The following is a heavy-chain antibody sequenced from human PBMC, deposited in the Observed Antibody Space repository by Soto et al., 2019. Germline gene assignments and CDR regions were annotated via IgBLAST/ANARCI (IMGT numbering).Heavy chain of an antibody. CDR3: TKNYYFDS. V-gene: IGHV3-23*01. CDR2: INIVGGNT. Sequence: VQLLESGGGLAQPGGSLRLSCAASGFTFSNYAMSWVRQAPGKALEWVSSINIVGGNTNYADSVRGRFTMSRDDSKNTVFLQMNSLRAEDTAIYYCTKNYYFDSWGQGTLVTVSS. CDR1: GFTFSNYA. J-gene: IGHJ4*02.